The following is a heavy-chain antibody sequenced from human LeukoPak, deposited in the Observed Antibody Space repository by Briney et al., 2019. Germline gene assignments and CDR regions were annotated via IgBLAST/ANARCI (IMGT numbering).Heavy chain of an antibody. Sequence: SETLFLSCTASGGSTSSYYWSLIRQPPGEGLEWIGYIYYSGSTNYNPSFKSRVTISVDTSKNQFSLKLSSLTASDTAVYYCARDKRNPEYSSSSGLYYYYMDVWGKGTTVTLSS. J-gene: IGHJ6*03. D-gene: IGHD6-6*01. CDR3: ARDKRNPEYSSSSGLYYYYMDV. CDR2: IYYSGST. CDR1: GGSTSSYY. V-gene: IGHV4-59*01.